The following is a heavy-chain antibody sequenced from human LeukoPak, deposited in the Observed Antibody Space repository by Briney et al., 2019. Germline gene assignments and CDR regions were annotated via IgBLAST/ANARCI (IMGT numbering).Heavy chain of an antibody. CDR2: IYSGGST. CDR1: GFTVSSNY. D-gene: IGHD2-21*02. J-gene: IGHJ2*01. CDR3: AREEVVTAIQGGWYFDP. V-gene: IGHV3-53*01. Sequence: PGGSLRLSCAASGFTVSSNYMSWVRQAPWKGLEWVSVIYSGGSTYYADSVKGRFTISRDNSKNTLYLQMNSLRAEDTAVYYCAREEVVTAIQGGWYFDPWGSGTLVTVSS.